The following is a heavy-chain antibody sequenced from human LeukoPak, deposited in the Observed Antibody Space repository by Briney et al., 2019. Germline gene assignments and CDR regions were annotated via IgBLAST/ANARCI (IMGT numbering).Heavy chain of an antibody. J-gene: IGHJ4*02. CDR2: IYYSGST. CDR3: ARQRGYSYGFAHY. Sequence: SETLSLTCTVSGGSISSYYWSWIRQPPGKGLEWIGYIYYSGSTNYNPSLKPPLPISLPTSTTHFSLNLTSVTPADTPVYYSARQRGYSYGFAHYWRQGTLLTVSS. CDR1: GGSISSYY. D-gene: IGHD5-18*01. V-gene: IGHV4-59*08.